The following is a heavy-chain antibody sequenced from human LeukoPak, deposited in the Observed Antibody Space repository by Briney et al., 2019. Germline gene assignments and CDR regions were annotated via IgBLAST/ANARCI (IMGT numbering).Heavy chain of an antibody. CDR3: ATARAAYGGTYYFDY. V-gene: IGHV3-66*01. CDR2: LYSGGST. D-gene: IGHD4-23*01. CDR1: GFTFSRFA. Sequence: PGGSLRLSCAASGFTFSRFAIHWVRQAPGKGLECVSVLYSGGSTYYAASVKGRFTISRDTSKNALYLEMNSLRAEDTAVYYCATARAAYGGTYYFDYWGQGTLVTVSS. J-gene: IGHJ4*02.